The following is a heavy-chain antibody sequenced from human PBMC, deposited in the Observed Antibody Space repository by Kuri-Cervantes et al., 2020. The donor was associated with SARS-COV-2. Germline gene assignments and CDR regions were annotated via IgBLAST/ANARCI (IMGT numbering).Heavy chain of an antibody. Sequence: TVXGSSISSYYWSWIRQPPGKGLDGIGYIYYSGSTNYNPSLKSRVTISVDTSKNQFSLKLSSVTAADTAVYYCARGAPNDYSNYGGMDVWGQGTTVTVSS. V-gene: IGHV4-59*01. J-gene: IGHJ6*02. CDR1: GSSISSYY. D-gene: IGHD4-11*01. CDR3: ARGAPNDYSNYGGMDV. CDR2: IYYSGST.